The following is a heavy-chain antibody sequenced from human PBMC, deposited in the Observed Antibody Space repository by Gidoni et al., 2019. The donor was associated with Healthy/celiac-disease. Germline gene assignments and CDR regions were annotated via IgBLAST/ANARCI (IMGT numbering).Heavy chain of an antibody. CDR2: IYYSGST. J-gene: IGHJ5*02. CDR1: GGSISRYY. D-gene: IGHD3-3*01. V-gene: IGHV4-59*01. CDR3: AREWRQPSANWFDP. Sequence: QVQLQESGPGLVKPSETLSLTCPVSGGSISRYYWRWIRQPPGKGLAWIGYIYYSGSTNYNPSLKSRVTISVDTSKNQFSLKLSSVTAADTAVYYCAREWRQPSANWFDPWGQGTLVTVSS.